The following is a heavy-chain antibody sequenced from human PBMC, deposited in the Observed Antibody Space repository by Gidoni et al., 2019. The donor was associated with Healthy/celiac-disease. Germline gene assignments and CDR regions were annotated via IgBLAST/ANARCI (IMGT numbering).Heavy chain of an antibody. CDR1: GYTFTGYY. Sequence: QVQLVQSGAEVKKPGASVKVSCKASGYTFTGYYMHWVRQAPGQGLEWMGWINPNSGGTNYAQKFQGRVTMTRDTSISTAYMELSRLRSDDTAVYYCAREKDIVVVVAATPYFDYWGQGTLVTVSS. CDR3: AREKDIVVVVAATPYFDY. D-gene: IGHD2-15*01. V-gene: IGHV1-2*02. J-gene: IGHJ4*02. CDR2: INPNSGGT.